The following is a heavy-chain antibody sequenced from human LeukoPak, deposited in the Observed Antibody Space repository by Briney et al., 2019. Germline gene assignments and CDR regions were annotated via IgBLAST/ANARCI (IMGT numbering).Heavy chain of an antibody. Sequence: ASVKVSCKASGYTFTGYYMHWVRQAPGQGLEWMGRINPNSGGTNYAQKFQGRVTMTRDTSISTAYMELSRLRSDDTAVCYCARVLSIAVTLPHYLGQGTLVTVSS. CDR3: ARVLSIAVTLPHY. CDR2: INPNSGGT. V-gene: IGHV1-2*06. J-gene: IGHJ4*02. D-gene: IGHD6-19*01. CDR1: GYTFTGYY.